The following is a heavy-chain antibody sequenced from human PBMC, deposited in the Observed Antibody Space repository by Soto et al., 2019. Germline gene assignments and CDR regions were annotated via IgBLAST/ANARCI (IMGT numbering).Heavy chain of an antibody. CDR2: INSDGSST. J-gene: IGHJ6*03. Sequence: GGSLRLSCAASGFTISSYWMHWVRQAPGKGLVWVSRINSDGSSTSYADSVKGRFTISRDNAKNTLYLQMNSLRAEDTAVYYCASYDFWSGYYLSYYYMDVWGKGTTVTVSS. CDR3: ASYDFWSGYYLSYYYMDV. CDR1: GFTISSYW. V-gene: IGHV3-74*01. D-gene: IGHD3-3*01.